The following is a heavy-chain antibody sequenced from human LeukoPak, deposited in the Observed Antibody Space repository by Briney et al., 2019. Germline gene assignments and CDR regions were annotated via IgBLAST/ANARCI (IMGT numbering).Heavy chain of an antibody. V-gene: IGHV3-11*01. Sequence: PGGSLRLSCAASGFTFSDYYMSRIRQAPGKGLEWVSYISSSGSTIYYADSVKGRFTISRDNAKNSLYLQMNSLRAEDTAVYYCARDPNTYYYDSSPRRWFDPWGQGTLVTVSS. CDR1: GFTFSDYY. J-gene: IGHJ5*02. D-gene: IGHD3-22*01. CDR3: ARDPNTYYYDSSPRRWFDP. CDR2: ISSSGSTI.